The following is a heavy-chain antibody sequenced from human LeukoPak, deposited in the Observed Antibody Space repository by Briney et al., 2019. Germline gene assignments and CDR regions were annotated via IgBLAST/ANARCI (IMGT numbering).Heavy chain of an antibody. V-gene: IGHV4-39*07. CDR1: GGSISSSSYY. Sequence: PSETLSLTCTVSGGSISSSSYYWGWIRQPPGKGLEWIGSIYYSGSTYYNPSLKSRVTISVDTSKNQLSLKLSSVTAADTAVYYCARDIAARPDYFDYWGQGTLVTVSS. D-gene: IGHD6-6*01. CDR2: IYYSGST. J-gene: IGHJ4*02. CDR3: ARDIAARPDYFDY.